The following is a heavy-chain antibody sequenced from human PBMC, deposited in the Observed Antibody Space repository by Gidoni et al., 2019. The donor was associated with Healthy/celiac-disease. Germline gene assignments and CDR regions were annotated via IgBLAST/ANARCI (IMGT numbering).Heavy chain of an antibody. D-gene: IGHD3-9*01. J-gene: IGHJ4*02. Sequence: QVQLVESGGGVVQPGRSLRLSCAASGFTFSSDGMHWVRQAPGKGLEWVAVIWYDGSNKYYADSVKGRFTISRDNSKNTLYLQMNSLRAEDTAVYYCAREGKDYDILTGYFDYWGQGTLVTVSS. CDR3: AREGKDYDILTGYFDY. CDR2: IWYDGSNK. CDR1: GFTFSSDG. V-gene: IGHV3-33*01.